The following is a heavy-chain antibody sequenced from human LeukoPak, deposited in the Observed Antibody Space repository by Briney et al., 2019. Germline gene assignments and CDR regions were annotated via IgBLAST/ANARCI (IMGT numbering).Heavy chain of an antibody. Sequence: GGSLRLSCAASGFTFSSYWMSWVRQAPGKGLEGVANIKQDGSEKYYVDSVKGRFTISRDNAKNSLYLQMNSLRAEDTAVYYCARWAGSGSYYNWYYYYMDVWGKGTTVTISS. V-gene: IGHV3-7*01. CDR3: ARWAGSGSYYNWYYYYMDV. J-gene: IGHJ6*03. CDR1: GFTFSSYW. CDR2: IKQDGSEK. D-gene: IGHD3-10*01.